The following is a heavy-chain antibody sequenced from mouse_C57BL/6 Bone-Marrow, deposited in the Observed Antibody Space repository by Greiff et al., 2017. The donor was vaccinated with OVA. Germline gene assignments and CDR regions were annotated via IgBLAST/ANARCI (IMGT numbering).Heavy chain of an antibody. CDR2: ISYDGSN. V-gene: IGHV3-6*01. CDR3: ARNAYYSNYDYYAMDY. CDR1: GYSITSGYY. Sequence: EVQRVESGPGLVKPSQSLSLTCSVTGYSITSGYYWNWIRQFPGNKLEWMGYISYDGSNNYNPSLKNRISITRDTSKNQFFLKLNCVTTEDTATYYCARNAYYSNYDYYAMDYWGQGTSVTVSS. D-gene: IGHD2-5*01. J-gene: IGHJ4*01.